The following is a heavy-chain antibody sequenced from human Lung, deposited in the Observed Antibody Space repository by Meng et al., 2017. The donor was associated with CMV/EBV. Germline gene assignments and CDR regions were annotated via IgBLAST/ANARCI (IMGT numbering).Heavy chain of an antibody. D-gene: IGHD6-6*01. CDR1: GGSISSGGYY. CDR3: ARGGRGIAARGWFDP. V-gene: IGHV4-31*03. Sequence: SXTXSLXCTVSGGSISSGGYYWSWIRQHPGKGLEWIGYIYYSGSTYYNPSLKSRVTISVDTSKNQFSLKLSSVTAADTAEYYCARGGRGIAARGWFDPWGQATLTVSS. CDR2: IYYSGST. J-gene: IGHJ5*02.